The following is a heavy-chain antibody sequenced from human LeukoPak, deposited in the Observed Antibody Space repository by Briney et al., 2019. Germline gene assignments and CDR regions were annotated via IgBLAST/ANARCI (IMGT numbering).Heavy chain of an antibody. J-gene: IGHJ4*02. D-gene: IGHD5-18*01. CDR3: AKYPVDTAMVTYYFDY. CDR2: ISGSGGST. Sequence: PGGSLRLSCAASGFTFSSYAMSWVRQAPRKGLEWVSAISGSGGSTYYADSVKGRFTISRDNSKNTLYLQMNSLRAEDTAVYYCAKYPVDTAMVTYYFDYWGQGTLVTVSS. CDR1: GFTFSSYA. V-gene: IGHV3-23*01.